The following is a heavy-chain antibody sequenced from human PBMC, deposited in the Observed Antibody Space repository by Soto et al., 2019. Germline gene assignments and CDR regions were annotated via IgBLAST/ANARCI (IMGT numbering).Heavy chain of an antibody. CDR1: GGTFSSYA. J-gene: IGHJ5*02. CDR3: GTGMYYYDSSGYYRGWFDP. CDR2: IIPIFGTA. V-gene: IGHV1-69*13. D-gene: IGHD3-22*01. Sequence: ASVKVSCKASGGTFSSYAISWVRQAPGQGLEWMGGIIPIFGTANYAQKFQGRVTITANESTSTAYMELSSLRSEDTAMYYCGTGMYYYDSSGYYRGWFDPWGQGTLVTVSS.